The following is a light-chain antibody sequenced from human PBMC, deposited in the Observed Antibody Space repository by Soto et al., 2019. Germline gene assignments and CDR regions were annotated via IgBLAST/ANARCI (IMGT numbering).Light chain of an antibody. CDR1: QSISSF. CDR2: ASS. V-gene: IGKV1-39*01. J-gene: IGKJ2*01. Sequence: DIQMTQSPSSLSVSVGDRVTITCRASQSISSFLNWYQQKPGRAPKLLIYASSNLQSGVPSTFSGSGSGTDFTLTIRSLQPEDFATYYCQQSYSTPYTVGQGTKLEIK. CDR3: QQSYSTPYT.